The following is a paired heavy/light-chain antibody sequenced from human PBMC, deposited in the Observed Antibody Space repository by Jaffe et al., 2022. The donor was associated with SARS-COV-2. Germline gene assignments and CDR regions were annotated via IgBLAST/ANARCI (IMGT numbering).Heavy chain of an antibody. Sequence: EVQLVQSGAEVKKPGESLKISCKVSGYSFANYWIGWVRQMPGKGLEWMGIIYPGDSDTKYGPSFQGQVTISADKSISTAYLQWSSLTASDTAMYYCARTQQSGNYWSDGFDIWGQGTMVTVSS. CDR1: GYSFANYW. CDR2: IYPGDSDT. CDR3: ARTQQSGNYWSDGFDI. D-gene: IGHD3-22*01. V-gene: IGHV5-51*01. J-gene: IGHJ3*02.
Light chain of an antibody. CDR2: DVS. V-gene: IGLV2-14*01. Sequence: QSALTQPASVSGSPGQSIMISCTGTSSDVGGYNYVSWYQQHPGKAPKLIIYDVSNRPSGVSNRFSGSKSGNTASLTISGLQPEDEADYHCSSYTSSNTRVFGGGTKLTVL. CDR1: SSDVGGYNY. J-gene: IGLJ2*01. CDR3: SSYTSSNTRV.